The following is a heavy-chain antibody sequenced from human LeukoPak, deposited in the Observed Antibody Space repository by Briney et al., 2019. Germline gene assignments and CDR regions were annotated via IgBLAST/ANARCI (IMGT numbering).Heavy chain of an antibody. CDR3: AKDYCGGDCYSGWYFDL. V-gene: IGHV3-9*01. J-gene: IGHJ2*01. CDR2: ISYNSDTI. Sequence: GGSLRLSCAASGFTFSSYAMSWVRQAPGKGLEWVSGISYNSDTIAYADSVKGRFTISRDNAKNSLYLQMNSLRAEDTALYYCAKDYCGGDCYSGWYFDLWGRGTLVTVSS. D-gene: IGHD2-21*02. CDR1: GFTFSSYA.